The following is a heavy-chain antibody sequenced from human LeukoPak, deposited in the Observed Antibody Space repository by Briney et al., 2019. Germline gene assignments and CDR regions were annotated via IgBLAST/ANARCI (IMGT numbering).Heavy chain of an antibody. J-gene: IGHJ4*02. V-gene: IGHV1-69*05. D-gene: IGHD6-19*01. CDR2: IIPIFGTA. CDR3: ARRRESSGLIFDY. Sequence: ASVKVSCKASGGTFSSYAISWVRQAPGQGLEWMGRIIPIFGTANYTQKFQGRVTITTDESTSTAYMELSSLRSEDTAVYYCARRRESSGLIFDYWGQGTLVTVSS. CDR1: GGTFSSYA.